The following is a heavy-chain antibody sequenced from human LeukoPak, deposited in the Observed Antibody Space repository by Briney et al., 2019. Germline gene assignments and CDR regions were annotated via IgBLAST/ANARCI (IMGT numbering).Heavy chain of an antibody. V-gene: IGHV1-2*02. J-gene: IGHJ5*02. CDR3: ARDPSLAVAGTVWFDP. CDR2: INPNSGGT. Sequence: ASVKVSCQASGYTFTGYYMHWVRQAPGQGVEWMGWINPNSGGTNYAQKFQGRVTMTRDTSISTAYMELSRLRSDDTAVYYCARDPSLAVAGTVWFDPWGQGTLVTVSS. D-gene: IGHD6-19*01. CDR1: GYTFTGYY.